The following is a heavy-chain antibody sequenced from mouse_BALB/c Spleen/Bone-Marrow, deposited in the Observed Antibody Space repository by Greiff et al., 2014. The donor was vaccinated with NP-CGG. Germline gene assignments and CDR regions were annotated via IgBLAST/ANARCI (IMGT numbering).Heavy chain of an antibody. J-gene: IGHJ1*01. CDR2: IWAGGST. CDR3: ARVTGTDWYFDV. D-gene: IGHD4-1*01. Sequence: VKVVESGPGLVAPSQSLSITCTVSGFSLTSYGVHWVRQPPGKGLEWLGVIWAGGSTNYNSALMSRLSISKDNSKSQVFLKMNSLQTDDTAMYYCARVTGTDWYFDVWGAGTTVTVSS. V-gene: IGHV2-9*02. CDR1: GFSLTSYG.